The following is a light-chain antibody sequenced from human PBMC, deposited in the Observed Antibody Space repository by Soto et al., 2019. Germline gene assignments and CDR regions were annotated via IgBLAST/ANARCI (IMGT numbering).Light chain of an antibody. V-gene: IGKV3-20*01. CDR3: QQYSSSPLT. J-gene: IGKJ1*01. CDR2: GAS. CDR1: QSVSSSF. Sequence: EIVLTQSPGTLSLSPGERATLSCRASQSVSSSFSAWYQQKPGQAPMLLIYGASSRASGIPYRFSGSGSGTDFTLTISRLQPKDFAVYYCQQYSSSPLTFGQGTKVDIK.